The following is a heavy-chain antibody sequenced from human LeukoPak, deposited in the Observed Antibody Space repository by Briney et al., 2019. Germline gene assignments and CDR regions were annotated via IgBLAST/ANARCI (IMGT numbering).Heavy chain of an antibody. Sequence: PSETLSLTCTVSGDSINGGSYYWGWIRQPPGKGLEWIGTVYSGSTYYNPSLKSRVTISVDTSKKQFSLKLSSVTVADTAVYYCGGHNYYYFDYWGQGTPVTVSS. J-gene: IGHJ4*02. CDR3: GGHNYYYFDY. V-gene: IGHV4-39*01. D-gene: IGHD5-24*01. CDR1: GDSINGGSYY. CDR2: VYSGST.